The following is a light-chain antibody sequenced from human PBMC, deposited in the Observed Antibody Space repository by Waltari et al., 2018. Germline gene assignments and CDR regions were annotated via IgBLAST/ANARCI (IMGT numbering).Light chain of an antibody. CDR1: SRDIGRFEF. Sequence: QSALTQPAAVSGSPGQSVTISCTGASRDIGRFEFVSWYQQHPGNAPKLVISDVSKRPSGVSDRFSGSKSGDTASLTISGLQFEDEADYYCCSYAGNYVWVFGGGTRLTVL. V-gene: IGLV2-23*02. CDR3: CSYAGNYVWV. J-gene: IGLJ3*02. CDR2: DVS.